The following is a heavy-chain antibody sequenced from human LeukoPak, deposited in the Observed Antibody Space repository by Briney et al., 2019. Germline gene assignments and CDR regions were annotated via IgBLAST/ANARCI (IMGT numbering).Heavy chain of an antibody. D-gene: IGHD1-26*01. J-gene: IGHJ4*02. CDR1: GGSISSGSYY. V-gene: IGHV4-61*02. CDR2: IYTSGST. CDR3: ARGAVGATTKGFDY. Sequence: PSETLSLTCTVSGGSISSGSYYWSWIRQPAGKGLEWIGRIYTSGSTNYNPSLKSRVTISVDTSKNQFSLKLSSVTAADTAVYYCARGAVGATTKGFDYWGQGTLVTVSS.